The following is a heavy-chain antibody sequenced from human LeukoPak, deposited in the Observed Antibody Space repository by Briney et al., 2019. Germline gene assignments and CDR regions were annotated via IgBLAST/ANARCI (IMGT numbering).Heavy chain of an antibody. J-gene: IGHJ4*02. Sequence: GGSLRLSCAASGFTSSSYSINWVRQAPGKGLEWVSSISSSSSYIYYADSVKGRFTISRDNAKNSLYLQMNSLRAEDTAVYYCALGEQLAPFDYWGQGTLVTVSS. CDR2: ISSSSSYI. CDR1: GFTSSSYS. CDR3: ALGEQLAPFDY. V-gene: IGHV3-21*01. D-gene: IGHD6-13*01.